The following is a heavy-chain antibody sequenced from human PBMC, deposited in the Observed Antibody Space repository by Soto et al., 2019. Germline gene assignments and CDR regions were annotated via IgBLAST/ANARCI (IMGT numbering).Heavy chain of an antibody. Sequence: ASVKVSCKASGGTFSSYTISWVRQAPGQGLEWMGRIIPILGIANYAQKFQGRVTMTRDTSTSTVYMELSSLRSEDTAVYYCARAGIAVATGFDYWGQGTLVTVSS. CDR2: IIPILGIA. CDR1: GGTFSSYT. D-gene: IGHD6-19*01. CDR3: ARAGIAVATGFDY. V-gene: IGHV1-69*02. J-gene: IGHJ4*02.